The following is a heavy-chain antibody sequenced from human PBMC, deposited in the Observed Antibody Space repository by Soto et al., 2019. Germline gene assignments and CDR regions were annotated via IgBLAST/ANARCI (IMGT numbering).Heavy chain of an antibody. J-gene: IGHJ6*03. CDR1: GGSFSGYY. Sequence: QVQLQQWGAGLLKPSETLSLTCAVYGGSFSGYYWSWIRQPPGKGLEWIGEINHSGSTNYNPSLKSRVTISVDTSKNQFSLKLSSVTAADTAVYYCARVPLGRHYYYYMDVWGKGTTVTVSS. V-gene: IGHV4-34*01. CDR2: INHSGST. CDR3: ARVPLGRHYYYYMDV.